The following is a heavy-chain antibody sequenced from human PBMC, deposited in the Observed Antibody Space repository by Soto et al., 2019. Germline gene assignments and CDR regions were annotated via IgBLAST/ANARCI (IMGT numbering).Heavy chain of an antibody. CDR2: ISAYNGNT. CDR1: GYTFTSYG. CDR3: ARRVAPGGGDCLVLDY. V-gene: IGHV1-18*01. D-gene: IGHD2-21*01. J-gene: IGHJ4*02. Sequence: QFQLVPSGAEVKKPGASVTVSCKASGYTFTSYGISWVRQAPGQGLEWMGWISAYNGNTNYAQKLQGRATMTTDTSTSTAYMELRSLRSYDTAVYYCARRVAPGGGDCLVLDYWGQGTLVTVSS.